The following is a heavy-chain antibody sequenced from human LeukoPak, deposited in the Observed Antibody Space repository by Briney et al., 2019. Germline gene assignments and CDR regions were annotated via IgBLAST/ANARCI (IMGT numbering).Heavy chain of an antibody. J-gene: IGHJ4*02. V-gene: IGHV3-21*04. Sequence: PGGSLRLSCAASGFTFSSYSMTWVRQAPGKGLEWVSSISSSSSYIYYADSVKGRFTISRDNSKNTLYLQMNSLRAEDTAVYYCAKDGIYDSSGYYFDYWGQGTLVTVSS. CDR1: GFTFSSYS. CDR2: ISSSSSYI. D-gene: IGHD3-22*01. CDR3: AKDGIYDSSGYYFDY.